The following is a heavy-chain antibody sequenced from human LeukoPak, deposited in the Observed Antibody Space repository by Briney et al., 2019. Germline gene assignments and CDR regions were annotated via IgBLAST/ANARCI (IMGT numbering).Heavy chain of an antibody. CDR1: GGSISSYY. D-gene: IGHD6-13*01. V-gene: IGHV4-34*01. J-gene: IGHJ6*02. CDR3: ARIAAAGLVYGMDV. CDR2: INHSGST. Sequence: SETLSLTCTVSGGSISSYYWSWIRQPPGKGLEWIGEINHSGSTNYNPSLKSRVTISVDTSKNQFSLKLSSVTAADTAVYYCARIAAAGLVYGMDVWGQGTTVTVSS.